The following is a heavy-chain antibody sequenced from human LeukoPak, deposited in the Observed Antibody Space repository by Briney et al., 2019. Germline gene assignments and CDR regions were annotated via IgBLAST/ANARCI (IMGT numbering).Heavy chain of an antibody. CDR2: ISSNGGRT. CDR1: GFTFSSYA. V-gene: IGHV3-64*04. D-gene: IGHD4-17*01. Sequence: PGGSLRLSCSASGFTFSSYAMHWVRQAPGKGLEYVSGISSNGGRTDYADSVKGRFTISRDNSKNTLYLQMDSLRAEDTAMYYCARDRTTVTTPIGWGQGALVTVSS. J-gene: IGHJ4*02. CDR3: ARDRTTVTTPIG.